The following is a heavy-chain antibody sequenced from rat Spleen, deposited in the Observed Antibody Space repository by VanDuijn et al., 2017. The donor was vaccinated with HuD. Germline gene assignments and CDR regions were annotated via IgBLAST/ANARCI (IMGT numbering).Heavy chain of an antibody. V-gene: IGHV2-63*01. D-gene: IGHD1-4*01. CDR2: MKYNGDS. CDR1: GFSLTSYI. Sequence: QVQLKESGPGLVQPSQTLSLTCTVSGFSLTSYIVHWVRQPPGTGLEWMGRMKYNGDSSYNSALKSRLTISRDTSKNQVFLKMNSLKTDDTGTYYCSRVPGTAHYWGQGVMVTVAS. CDR3: SRVPGTAHY. J-gene: IGHJ2*01.